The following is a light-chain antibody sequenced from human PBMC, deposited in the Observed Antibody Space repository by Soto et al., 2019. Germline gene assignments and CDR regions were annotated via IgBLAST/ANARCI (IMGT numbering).Light chain of an antibody. CDR2: YAF. V-gene: IGKV1-17*01. J-gene: IGKJ1*01. CDR3: LQHDTYPLT. CDR1: QGIRNH. Sequence: DIQMTQSPSSLSASVGDRVTITCRASQGIRNHLLGWYQQKPGTAPKCLIYYAFSLQSGVPSRFSGSGSGTEFTLTISSLQPEDFATYYCLQHDTYPLTFGQGTKVDIK.